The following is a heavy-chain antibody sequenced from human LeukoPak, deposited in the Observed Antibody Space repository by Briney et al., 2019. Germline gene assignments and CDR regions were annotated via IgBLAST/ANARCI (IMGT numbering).Heavy chain of an antibody. Sequence: GGSLRLSCATSGSTFSGSAMHWVRQASGKGLEWVGRIRSKANSYATAYAASVKGRFTISRDDSKNTAYLQMNSLKTEDTAVYYCTKSSTVTVLFDYWGQGTLVTVSS. CDR1: GSTFSGSA. CDR2: IRSKANSYAT. CDR3: TKSSTVTVLFDY. D-gene: IGHD4-17*01. J-gene: IGHJ4*02. V-gene: IGHV3-73*01.